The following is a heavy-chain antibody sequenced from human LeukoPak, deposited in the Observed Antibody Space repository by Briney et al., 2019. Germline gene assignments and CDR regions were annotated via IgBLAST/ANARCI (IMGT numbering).Heavy chain of an antibody. V-gene: IGHV4-59*01. CDR3: ARVLAYYDSSGFGSDHDAFDI. Sequence: PSETLSLTCTVSGGSISSYYWSWIRQPPGKGLEWIGYIYYSGSTNYNPSLKSRVTISVDTSKNQFSLKLSSVTAADTAVYYCARVLAYYDSSGFGSDHDAFDIWGQGTMVTVSS. D-gene: IGHD3-22*01. CDR1: GGSISSYY. CDR2: IYYSGST. J-gene: IGHJ3*02.